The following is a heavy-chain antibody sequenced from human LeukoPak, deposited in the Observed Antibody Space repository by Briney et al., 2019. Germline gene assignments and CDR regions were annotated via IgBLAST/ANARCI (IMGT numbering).Heavy chain of an antibody. V-gene: IGHV4-30-2*01. J-gene: IGHJ4*02. Sequence: PSQTLSLTCAVSGGSISSGGYSWSWIRQPPGKGLEWIGYIDHSASTYYNPSLKSRVTISGDRSKNQFSLKLSSVTAADTAVYYCARTVRGANFDYWGQGTLVTVSS. CDR3: ARTVRGANFDY. CDR1: GGSISSGGYS. D-gene: IGHD3-10*01. CDR2: IDHSAST.